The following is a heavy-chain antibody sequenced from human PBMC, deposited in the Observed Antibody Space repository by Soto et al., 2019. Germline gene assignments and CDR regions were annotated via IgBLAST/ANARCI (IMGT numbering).Heavy chain of an antibody. CDR3: AKETGRRYGMDV. V-gene: IGHV4-39*02. D-gene: IGHD1-26*01. CDR1: GGSISSSSYY. J-gene: IGHJ6*02. Sequence: SETLSLTCTVSGGSISSSSYYWGWIRQPRGKGLEWIGIIHYTGSTYYNPSLKSRVTISVDTSKNQFSLKLSSVTAADTAVYYCAKETGRRYGMDVWGQGTTVT. CDR2: IHYTGST.